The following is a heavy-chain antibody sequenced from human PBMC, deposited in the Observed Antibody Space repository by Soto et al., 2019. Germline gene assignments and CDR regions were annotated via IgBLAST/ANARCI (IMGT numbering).Heavy chain of an antibody. CDR1: GGSISSSNW. CDR2: IYHSGST. J-gene: IGHJ6*02. V-gene: IGHV4-4*02. Sequence: SETLSLTCAVSGGSISSSNWWIWVRQPPGKGLEWIGEIYHSGSTNYNPSLKSRVTISVDKSKNQFSLKLSSVTAADTAVYYCASIAARLYYYGMDVWGQGTTVTVSS. CDR3: ASIAARLYYYGMDV. D-gene: IGHD6-6*01.